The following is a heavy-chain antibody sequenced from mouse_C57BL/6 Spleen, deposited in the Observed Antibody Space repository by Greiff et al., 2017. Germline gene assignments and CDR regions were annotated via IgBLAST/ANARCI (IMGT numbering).Heavy chain of an antibody. CDR3: ARQRGNYEAWFAY. Sequence: EVMLVESGGGLVKPGGSLKLSCAASGFTFSDYYMYWVRQTPEKRLEWVAYISNGGGSTYYPDTVKGRFTISRDNAKNTLYLQMSRLKSEDTAMYYCARQRGNYEAWFAYWGQGTLVTVSA. CDR1: GFTFSDYY. D-gene: IGHD2-1*01. CDR2: ISNGGGST. V-gene: IGHV5-12*01. J-gene: IGHJ3*01.